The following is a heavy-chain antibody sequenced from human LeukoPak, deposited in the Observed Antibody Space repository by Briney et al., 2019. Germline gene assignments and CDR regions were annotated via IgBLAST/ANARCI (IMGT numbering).Heavy chain of an antibody. CDR1: GYTFTSYY. CDR2: TNPSGGST. D-gene: IGHD3-10*01. Sequence: ASVKVSCKASGYTFTSYYMHWVRQAPGQGLEWMGITNPSGGSTSYAQKFQGRVTMTRDTSTSTVYMELSSLRSEDTAVYYCARVRITMVRGVPYGMDVWGQGTTVTVSS. V-gene: IGHV1-46*01. CDR3: ARVRITMVRGVPYGMDV. J-gene: IGHJ6*02.